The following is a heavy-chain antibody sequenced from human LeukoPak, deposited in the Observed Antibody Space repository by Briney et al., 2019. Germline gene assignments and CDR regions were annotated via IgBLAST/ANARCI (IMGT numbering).Heavy chain of an antibody. Sequence: PSETLSLTCTVSGGSISSYYWSRIRQPPGKGREWIGYIYYSGSTNYNPSLKSRVTISVDTSKNQFSLKLSSVTAADTAVYYCARGLVVPAALNYYYYYYGMDVWGQGTTVTVSS. V-gene: IGHV4-59*01. CDR1: GGSISSYY. D-gene: IGHD2-2*01. CDR2: IYYSGST. J-gene: IGHJ6*02. CDR3: ARGLVVPAALNYYYYYYGMDV.